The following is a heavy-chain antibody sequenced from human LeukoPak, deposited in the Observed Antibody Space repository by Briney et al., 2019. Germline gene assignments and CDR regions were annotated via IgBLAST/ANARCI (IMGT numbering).Heavy chain of an antibody. V-gene: IGHV4-39*07. D-gene: IGHD1-14*01. CDR2: IYYSGNT. CDR3: ARTRGRVSKTDFDS. J-gene: IGHJ4*02. Sequence: SETLSLTCTVSGASISSDDYFWGWIRQPPGKGLEWIATIYYSGNTHYNPSISSRVTIAADSSENQFSLRLRSVTTADESVYFCARTRGRVSKTDFDSWGQGTLVTVSS. CDR1: GASISSDDYF.